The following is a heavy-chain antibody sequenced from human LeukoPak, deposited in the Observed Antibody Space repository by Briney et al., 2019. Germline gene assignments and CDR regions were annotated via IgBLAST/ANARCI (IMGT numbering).Heavy chain of an antibody. V-gene: IGHV5-51*01. CDR1: GYSFTSYW. CDR3: ARRIAVSATFDY. CDR2: IYPGDSET. D-gene: IGHD6-13*01. Sequence: HGESLKISCNGSGYSFTSYWIAWVRQMPGKGLEWMGIIYPGDSETRYSPSFQGQVTISADKSISTAYLQWSSLKASDTAMYYCARRIAVSATFDYWGQGTLVTVSS. J-gene: IGHJ4*02.